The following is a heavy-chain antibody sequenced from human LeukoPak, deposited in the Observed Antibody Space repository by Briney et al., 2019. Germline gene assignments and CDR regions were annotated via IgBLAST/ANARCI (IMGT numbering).Heavy chain of an antibody. D-gene: IGHD6-13*01. CDR1: GYTFTSYY. CDR3: AAHDSSQFLALYYYYGMDV. Sequence: GASVKVSCKASGYTFTSYYMHWVRQAPGQGLEWMGIINPSGGSTSYAQKFQGRVTMTRDTSTSTVYMGLSSLRSEDTAVYYCAAHDSSQFLALYYYYGMDVWGQGTTVTVSS. V-gene: IGHV1-46*01. CDR2: INPSGGST. J-gene: IGHJ6*02.